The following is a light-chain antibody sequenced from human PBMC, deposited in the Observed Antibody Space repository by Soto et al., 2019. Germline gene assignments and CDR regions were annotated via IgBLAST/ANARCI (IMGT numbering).Light chain of an antibody. J-gene: IGLJ1*01. CDR3: CSYAGTSYV. Sequence: QSALTQPRSVSGSPGQSVTISCTVASSDVGGYNSVSWYQQHPGKAPKLMIYDVNKRPSGVPDRFSGSKSGNTASLTISGLQAEDEADYYCCSYAGTSYVFGTGTKVTLL. V-gene: IGLV2-11*01. CDR2: DVN. CDR1: SSDVGGYNS.